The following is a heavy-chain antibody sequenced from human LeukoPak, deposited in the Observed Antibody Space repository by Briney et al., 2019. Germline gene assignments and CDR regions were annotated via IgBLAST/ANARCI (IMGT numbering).Heavy chain of an antibody. J-gene: IGHJ3*02. Sequence: ASVKVSCKASGYTFTGYYMHWVRQAPGQGLEWMGWINPNSGGTNYAQKFQGGVTMTRDTSISTAYMELSRLRSGDTAVYYCARDIGYVNAFDIWGQGTMVTVSS. CDR3: ARDIGYVNAFDI. CDR1: GYTFTGYY. V-gene: IGHV1-2*02. CDR2: INPNSGGT. D-gene: IGHD5-12*01.